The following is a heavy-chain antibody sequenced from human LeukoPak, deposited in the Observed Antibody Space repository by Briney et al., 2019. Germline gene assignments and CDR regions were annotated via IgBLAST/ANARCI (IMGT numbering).Heavy chain of an antibody. CDR2: IYHSGST. V-gene: IGHV4-4*02. Sequence: SETLSLTCAVSGGSISSSNWWSWVRQPPGKGLEWIGEIYHSGSTNYNPSLKSRVTISVDKSKNQFSLKLSSVTAADTAVYYCAREKSPERKTWLQLGAFDVWGQGTVVTVSS. J-gene: IGHJ3*01. CDR3: AREKSPERKTWLQLGAFDV. CDR1: GGSISSSNW. D-gene: IGHD5-24*01.